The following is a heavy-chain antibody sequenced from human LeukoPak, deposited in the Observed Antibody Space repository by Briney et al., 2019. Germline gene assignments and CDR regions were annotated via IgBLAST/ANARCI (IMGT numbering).Heavy chain of an antibody. D-gene: IGHD3-10*01. CDR1: GFTFSNYW. CDR3: ARDYGRSRDYGMDV. V-gene: IGHV3-74*03. CDR2: INSDGSST. J-gene: IGHJ6*02. Sequence: QPGGSLRLSCAASGFTFSNYWMHWVRQAPGKGLVWVSRINSDGSSTTYADSVKGRFTISRDNAKNTLYLQMNSQRAEDTAVYYCARDYGRSRDYGMDVWGQGTTVTVSS.